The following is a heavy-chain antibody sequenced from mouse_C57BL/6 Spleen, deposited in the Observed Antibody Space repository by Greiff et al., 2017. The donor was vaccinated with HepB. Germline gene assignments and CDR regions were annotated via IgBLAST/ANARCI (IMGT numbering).Heavy chain of an antibody. Sequence: QVQLQQPGAELVKPGASVKLSCKASGYTFTSYWMQWVKQRPGQGLEWIGEIDPSDSYTNYNQKFKGKATLTVDTSSSTAYMQLSSLTSEESAVYYCAGPPLYYYGGSSWFAYWGQGTLVTVSA. CDR1: GYTFTSYW. CDR3: AGPPLYYYGGSSWFAY. V-gene: IGHV1-50*01. CDR2: IDPSDSYT. J-gene: IGHJ3*01. D-gene: IGHD1-1*01.